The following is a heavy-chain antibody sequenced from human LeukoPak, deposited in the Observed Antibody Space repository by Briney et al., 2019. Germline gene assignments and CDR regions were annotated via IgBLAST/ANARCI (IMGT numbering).Heavy chain of an antibody. D-gene: IGHD6-6*01. Sequence: GGSLRLSCAASGFTFSSYAMSWVRQAPGKGLEWVSAISSSGGSTYYADSVKGRFTISRDNSKNTLYLQMNSLRAEDTAVYYCAASIAIPKYYYYGMDVWGQGTTVTVSS. CDR1: GFTFSSYA. CDR2: ISSSGGST. CDR3: AASIAIPKYYYYGMDV. V-gene: IGHV3-23*01. J-gene: IGHJ6*02.